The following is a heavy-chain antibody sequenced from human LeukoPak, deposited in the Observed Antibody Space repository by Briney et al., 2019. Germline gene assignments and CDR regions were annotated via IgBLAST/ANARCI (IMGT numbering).Heavy chain of an antibody. CDR1: GGSISTSY. J-gene: IGHJ3*02. Sequence: SETLSLTCTVSGGSISTSYWSWIRQPPGKGLEWIGYIYYSGSTNYNPSLKSRVTISVDTSKNQFPLKLSSVTAADTAVYYCARGPQYCSDGSCYSYAFDIWGQRTMLTVSS. CDR2: IYYSGST. V-gene: IGHV4-59*01. D-gene: IGHD2-15*01. CDR3: ARGPQYCSDGSCYSYAFDI.